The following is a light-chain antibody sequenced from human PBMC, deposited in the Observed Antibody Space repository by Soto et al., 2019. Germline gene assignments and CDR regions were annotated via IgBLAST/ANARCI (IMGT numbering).Light chain of an antibody. CDR2: DAS. Sequence: EFVLTQSPGTLSLSPGERATLSCRASQTVRNNYLAWYQQKPGQAPRLLIYDASSRATGIPDRFSGGGSGTDFTRTISRLEPEDFAVDYCQQYNSYPRTFGGGAKVEIK. CDR1: QTVRNNY. V-gene: IGKV3-20*01. CDR3: QQYNSYPRT. J-gene: IGKJ4*01.